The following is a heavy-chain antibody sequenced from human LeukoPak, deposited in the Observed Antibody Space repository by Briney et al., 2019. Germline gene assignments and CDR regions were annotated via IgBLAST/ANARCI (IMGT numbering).Heavy chain of an antibody. Sequence: GASVKVSCKASGGTFSSHAISWVRQAPGQGLEWMGGIIPIFGTANYAQKFQGRVAITTDESTSTAYMELSSLRSEDTAVYYCARGRDIVVVPARYYYYMDVWGKGTTVAVSS. D-gene: IGHD2-2*01. J-gene: IGHJ6*03. CDR1: GGTFSSHA. CDR2: IIPIFGTA. V-gene: IGHV1-69*05. CDR3: ARGRDIVVVPARYYYYMDV.